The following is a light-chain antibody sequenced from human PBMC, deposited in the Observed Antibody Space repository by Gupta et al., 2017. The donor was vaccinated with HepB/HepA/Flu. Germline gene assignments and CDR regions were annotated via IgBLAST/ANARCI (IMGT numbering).Light chain of an antibody. CDR2: DVS. Sequence: QPALTHPASVSGSPGHSLTTSCTGTSSDVGGYNYASWYHQHPGNAPNLMIYDVSHRPLRVPDCFSGSNYGNSASLTISGLQAEDEADYFCCSYGGSSVVFGGGTKLTVL. CDR1: SSDVGGYNY. J-gene: IGLJ2*01. V-gene: IGLV2-11*01. CDR3: CSYGGSSVV.